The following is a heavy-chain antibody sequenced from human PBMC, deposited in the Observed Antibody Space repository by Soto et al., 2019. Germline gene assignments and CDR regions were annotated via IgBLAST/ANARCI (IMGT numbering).Heavy chain of an antibody. CDR2: AYHNGLT. CDR3: ARDASVPGESDRFDY. CDR1: GDSVTSNVW. V-gene: IGHV4-4*02. Sequence: SETLSLTCAVSGDSVTSNVWWSWVRQPPGKGLEWIGEAYHNGLTNYSPSLKSRVSMSVDTSRNEFSLKMTSLTAADTAIYYCARDASVPGESDRFDYWGQGTLVTVSS. D-gene: IGHD3-16*01. J-gene: IGHJ4*02.